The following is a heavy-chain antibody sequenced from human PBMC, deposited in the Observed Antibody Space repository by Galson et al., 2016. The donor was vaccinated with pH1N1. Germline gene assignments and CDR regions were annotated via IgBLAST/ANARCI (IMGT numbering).Heavy chain of an antibody. Sequence: SLRLSCAASGFTFDNYAMHWVRHSSGKGREWVTGTSWNSDSTGFADSVKGRFTVSGDNAKNSLYLEMNSLRVDDTALYYCAKVLRKAVAASPFDSWGQGTLVTVSS. V-gene: IGHV3-9*01. CDR3: AKVLRKAVAASPFDS. CDR1: GFTFDNYA. J-gene: IGHJ4*02. D-gene: IGHD6-19*01. CDR2: TSWNSDST.